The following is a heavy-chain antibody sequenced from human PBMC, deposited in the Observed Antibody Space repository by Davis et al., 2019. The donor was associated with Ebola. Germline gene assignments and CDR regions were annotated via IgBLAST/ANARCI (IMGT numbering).Heavy chain of an antibody. Sequence: GESLKISCAASGFTFSSYSMNWVRQAPGKGLEWVSSISSSSSSIYYADSVKGRFTISRDNAKNSLCLQMDSLRDEDTAVYYCARENQEVWELAPGIDYWGQGTLVTVSS. J-gene: IGHJ4*02. D-gene: IGHD1-26*01. CDR2: ISSSSSSI. V-gene: IGHV3-48*02. CDR1: GFTFSSYS. CDR3: ARENQEVWELAPGIDY.